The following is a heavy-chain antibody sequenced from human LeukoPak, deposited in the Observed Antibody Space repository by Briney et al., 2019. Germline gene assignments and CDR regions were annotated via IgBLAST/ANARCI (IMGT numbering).Heavy chain of an antibody. Sequence: GGSLRLSCAASGFTFSTYWMQWVRQAPGRGLVWVSRTNSDGSGTSYADSVKGRFTISRDNAKNTLYLQMNSLRAEDMAVYYCARVAHNSSGYYFNDYWGQGTLVTVSS. CDR1: GFTFSTYW. D-gene: IGHD3-22*01. CDR2: TNSDGSGT. V-gene: IGHV3-74*01. J-gene: IGHJ4*02. CDR3: ARVAHNSSGYYFNDY.